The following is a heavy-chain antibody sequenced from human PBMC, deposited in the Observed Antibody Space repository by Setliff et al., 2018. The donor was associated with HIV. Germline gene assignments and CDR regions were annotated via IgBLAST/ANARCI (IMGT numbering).Heavy chain of an antibody. Sequence: ASVKVSCKVSGYTVTELSINWVRQAPGKGPEWMGGFDPEDNKTIYAQKFQGRVTMTEDTSTDTAYMELSSLRAEDTAVYYCAKCGGVTCYSASWYFDYWGQGTLVTVSS. J-gene: IGHJ4*02. D-gene: IGHD2-15*01. V-gene: IGHV1-24*01. CDR1: GYTVTELS. CDR3: AKCGGVTCYSASWYFDY. CDR2: FDPEDNKT.